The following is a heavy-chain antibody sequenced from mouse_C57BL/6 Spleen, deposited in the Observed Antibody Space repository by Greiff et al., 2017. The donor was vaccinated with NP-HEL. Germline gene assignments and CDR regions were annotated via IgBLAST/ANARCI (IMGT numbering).Heavy chain of an antibody. V-gene: IGHV5-9-1*02. Sequence: EVQRVESGDGLVKPGASLKLSCAASGFTFSSYAMSWVRQTPEKRLEWVAYISSGGDYIYYADTVKGRFTISRDNARNTLYLQMSSLKSEDTDMYYCTRGGTPDYAMDYWGQGTSVTVSS. CDR3: TRGGTPDYAMDY. J-gene: IGHJ4*01. CDR2: ISSGGDYI. D-gene: IGHD1-1*01. CDR1: GFTFSSYA.